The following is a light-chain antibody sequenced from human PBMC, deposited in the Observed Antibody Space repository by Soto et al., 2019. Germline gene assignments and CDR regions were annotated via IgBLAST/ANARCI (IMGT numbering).Light chain of an antibody. CDR3: QQYNSYSLT. CDR2: DAS. CDR1: QSISCW. V-gene: IGKV1-5*01. Sequence: DIQMTQSPSTLSASVGDRVTITCRASQSISCWLAWYQQKPGKAPKLLIYDASSLESGVPSRFSGSGSGTEFTLTISSLQPDDFAPYYCQQYNSYSLTFGGGTKVEIK. J-gene: IGKJ4*01.